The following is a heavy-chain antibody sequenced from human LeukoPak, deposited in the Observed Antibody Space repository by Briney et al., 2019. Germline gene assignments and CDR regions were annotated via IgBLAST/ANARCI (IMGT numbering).Heavy chain of an antibody. J-gene: IGHJ3*02. D-gene: IGHD3-10*01. Sequence: GGSLRLSCAASGFTFSNYAMSWVRQAPGKGLEWVSAISGFGGSTYYADSVKGRFTFSRDNSKNTLYLQMNSLRAEDTAIYYCAKDRASYYGSGGAFNIWGQGTMVTVSS. V-gene: IGHV3-23*01. CDR3: AKDRASYYGSGGAFNI. CDR1: GFTFSNYA. CDR2: ISGFGGST.